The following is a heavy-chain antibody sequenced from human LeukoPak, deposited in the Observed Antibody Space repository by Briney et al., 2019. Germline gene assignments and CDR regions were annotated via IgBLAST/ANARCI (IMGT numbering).Heavy chain of an antibody. J-gene: IGHJ6*03. V-gene: IGHV4-59*01. CDR1: GGSISSYY. D-gene: IGHD3-22*01. CDR3: ARATYYYDSSGHYYYYYYMDV. Sequence: SETLSLTCTVSGGSISSYYWSWIRQPPGKGLEWIGYIYYSGSTNYNPSLKSRVTISVDTSKNQFSLKLSSVTAADTAVYYCARATYYYDSSGHYYYYYYMDVWGKGTTVTVSS. CDR2: IYYSGST.